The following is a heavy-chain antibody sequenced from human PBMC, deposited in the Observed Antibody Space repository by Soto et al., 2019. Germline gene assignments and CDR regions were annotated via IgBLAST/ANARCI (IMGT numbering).Heavy chain of an antibody. CDR1: RGSISSGGYY. J-gene: IGHJ6*02. D-gene: IGHD2-2*02. CDR2: IYYSGNT. CDR3: ARQPFCTSAKCYRGSYYYYYAMDV. V-gene: IGHV4-31*03. Sequence: TLSLTCTVSRGSISSGGYYWNWIRQHPGKGLEWIGYIYYSGNTYYNPSLKSRVTISVDTSKDQFSLKLTSVTAADTATYYCARQPFCTSAKCYRGSYYYYYAMDVWGQGTTVTVSS.